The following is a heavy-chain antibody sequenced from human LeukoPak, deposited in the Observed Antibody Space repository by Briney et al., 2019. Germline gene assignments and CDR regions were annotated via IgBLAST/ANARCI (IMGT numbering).Heavy chain of an antibody. J-gene: IGHJ3*02. CDR3: ARHCSSTSCYGDAFDI. D-gene: IGHD2-2*01. Sequence: SSETLSLTCTVSGGSISSHYWSWIRQPPGQGLELIGYSYYSWGTNNNPSLKSRVTISVDTSKNQFSLKLSSVSAADTAVYYCARHCSSTSCYGDAFDIWGQGTMVTVSS. V-gene: IGHV4-59*11. CDR1: GGSISSHY. CDR2: SYYSWGT.